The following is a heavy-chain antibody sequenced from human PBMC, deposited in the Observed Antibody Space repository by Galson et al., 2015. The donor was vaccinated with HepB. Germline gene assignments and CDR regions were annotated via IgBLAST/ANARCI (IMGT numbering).Heavy chain of an antibody. CDR3: ARDRGYCSSASCLKNHFDY. CDR1: GFTFSTYA. D-gene: IGHD2-2*01. CDR2: ISYDASNV. Sequence: SLRLSCAASGFTFSTYAMHWVRQAPGKGLEWVAIISYDASNVYYADFVKGRFTISRDNSKNTLYLQMNSLRAEDTAVYYCARDRGYCSSASCLKNHFDYWGQGTLVTVSS. J-gene: IGHJ4*02. V-gene: IGHV3-30-3*01.